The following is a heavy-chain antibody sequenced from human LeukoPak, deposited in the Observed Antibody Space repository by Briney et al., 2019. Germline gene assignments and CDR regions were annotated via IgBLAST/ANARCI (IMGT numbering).Heavy chain of an antibody. CDR1: GVSMSAYQ. Sequence: SETLSLTCTVSGVSMSAYQWSWVRQSPEKGLEWIGFINTKGETSYNPSLKSRVTTSVDTSKSQFSLRLTSVTAADTAVYYCATSNDAKVAPFDHWGQGAPVTVSS. D-gene: IGHD2-8*01. V-gene: IGHV4-4*09. CDR3: ATSNDAKVAPFDH. CDR2: INTKGET. J-gene: IGHJ4*02.